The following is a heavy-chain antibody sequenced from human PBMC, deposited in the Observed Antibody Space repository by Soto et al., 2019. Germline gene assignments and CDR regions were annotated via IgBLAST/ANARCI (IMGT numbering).Heavy chain of an antibody. CDR2: INHSGST. CDR1: GGSFSGYY. Sequence: PSETLSLTCAVYGGSFSGYYWSWIRQPPGKGLEWIGEINHSGSTNYNPSLKSRVTISVDTSKNQFSLKLSSVTAADTAVYYCARGQSEGDYYYGKDVWGQGTTVTVSS. J-gene: IGHJ6*02. V-gene: IGHV4-34*01. CDR3: ARGQSEGDYYYGKDV.